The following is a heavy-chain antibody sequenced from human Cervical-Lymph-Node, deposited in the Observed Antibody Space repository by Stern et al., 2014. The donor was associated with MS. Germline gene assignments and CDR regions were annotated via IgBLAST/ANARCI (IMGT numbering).Heavy chain of an antibody. V-gene: IGHV1-69*06. CDR3: ALLSYNSGPES. Sequence: QVQLMQSGAEVKKPESSVKVSCQASGGNFSVLAISWVRQAPGQRPEWMGGIIPILETATYAQKFQGRVTITADRSTSRVHMEMTSLRGEDTAVFYCALLSYNSGPESWVQGTLVTVSS. J-gene: IGHJ5*02. CDR1: GGNFSVLA. CDR2: IIPILETA. D-gene: IGHD1-1*01.